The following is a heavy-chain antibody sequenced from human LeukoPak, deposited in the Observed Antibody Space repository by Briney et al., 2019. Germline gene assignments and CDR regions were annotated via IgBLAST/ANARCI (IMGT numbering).Heavy chain of an antibody. CDR2: MYHSGIT. J-gene: IGHJ5*02. CDR1: GYSINSAYY. Sequence: SQTLSLTCTVSGYSINSAYYWGWIRQPPGKGLEWIGTMYHSGITYYNLSLKSRVTISVDTSKNQFSLKLTSVTAADTAVYYCARLTPGKNWFDPWGHGTLVTVS. D-gene: IGHD3-10*01. V-gene: IGHV4-38-2*02. CDR3: ARLTPGKNWFDP.